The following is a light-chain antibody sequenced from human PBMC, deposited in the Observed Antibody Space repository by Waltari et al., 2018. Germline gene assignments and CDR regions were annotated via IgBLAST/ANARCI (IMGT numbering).Light chain of an antibody. V-gene: IGLV1-36*01. CDR1: SSNIGNNA. CDR3: GAWDDRLNAWV. CDR2: YYD. Sequence: QSVLTQPPSVSEAPRQRVTISCSGSSSNIGNNAVNWYQQFPGKAPKVLIYYYDLLPSGVSDRFSGSKSGTSASLAISGLQAEDEADYYCGAWDDRLNAWVFGGGTKLTVL. J-gene: IGLJ3*02.